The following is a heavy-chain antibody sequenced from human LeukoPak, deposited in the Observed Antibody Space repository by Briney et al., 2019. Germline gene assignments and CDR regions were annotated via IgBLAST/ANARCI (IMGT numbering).Heavy chain of an antibody. D-gene: IGHD1-26*01. CDR2: IRGSGADT. J-gene: IGHJ4*02. Sequence: PGASLRLSCAASGFTFGSYAMSWVRQAPGKGLEWVSAIRGSGADTYYADSVKGRFTISRDNSENTLYLQMSSLRAEDTAIYYCAEVPNSGDHYYFDYWGQGSLVTVSS. CDR1: GFTFGSYA. CDR3: AEVPNSGDHYYFDY. V-gene: IGHV3-23*01.